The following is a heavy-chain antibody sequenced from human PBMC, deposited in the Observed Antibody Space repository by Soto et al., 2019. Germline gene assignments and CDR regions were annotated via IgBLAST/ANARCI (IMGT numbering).Heavy chain of an antibody. D-gene: IGHD5-18*01. CDR3: ASYVDTAMVTGWFDP. Sequence: SETLSLTCTVSGGSISSGGYYWSWIRQHPGKGLEWIGYIYYSGSTYYNPSLKSRVTISVDTSKNQFPLKLSSVTAADTAVYYCASYVDTAMVTGWFDPWGQGTLVTVSS. CDR1: GGSISSGGYY. J-gene: IGHJ5*02. V-gene: IGHV4-31*03. CDR2: IYYSGST.